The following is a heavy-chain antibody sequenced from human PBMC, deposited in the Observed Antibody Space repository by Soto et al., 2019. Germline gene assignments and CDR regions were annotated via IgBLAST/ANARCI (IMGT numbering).Heavy chain of an antibody. CDR2: IYPRGGNI. CDR1: GYSFVNYY. J-gene: IGHJ6*04. Sequence: QVHLVQSGAEVKKPGASVKLSCKASGYSFVNYYINWVRQAPGQGLEWMGIIYPRGGNISYAQKFPGRVSMTSDTAASTVYMELTSLRSDDTAVYFCARDWIAVAGSISFSQAFPLLDGMDLWGKGTTVTVSS. CDR3: ARDWIAVAGSISFSQAFPLLDGMDL. D-gene: IGHD6-19*01. V-gene: IGHV1-46*01.